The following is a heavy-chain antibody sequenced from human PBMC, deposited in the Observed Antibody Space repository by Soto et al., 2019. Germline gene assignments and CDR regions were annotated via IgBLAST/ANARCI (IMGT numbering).Heavy chain of an antibody. CDR1: GFNFQDFA. Sequence: GGSLRLSCAASGFNFQDFAMHWVRQAPGKGLEWVSSITWNGGNIGYADSVKGRFAISRDNAKNSLYLQMNNLRPEDTALYFCTKDHRSAHDFQPFDSWGQGTLVTVSS. V-gene: IGHV3-9*01. CDR3: TKDHRSAHDFQPFDS. J-gene: IGHJ4*02. D-gene: IGHD5-12*01. CDR2: ITWNGGNI.